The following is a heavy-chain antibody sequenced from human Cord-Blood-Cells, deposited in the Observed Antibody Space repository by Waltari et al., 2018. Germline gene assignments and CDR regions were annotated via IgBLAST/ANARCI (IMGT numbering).Heavy chain of an antibody. D-gene: IGHD2-15*01. CDR3: AKDRNCSGGSCPFDY. Sequence: EVQLLESGGGLVQPGGSLRLSCAASGFTFSSYAMSWVRQAPGKGLEWVSAISGSGGSTYYADAVKGRFTISRDNAKNTLYLQMNSLRAEDTAVYYCAKDRNCSGGSCPFDYWGQGTLVTVSS. V-gene: IGHV3-23*01. CDR1: GFTFSSYA. CDR2: ISGSGGST. J-gene: IGHJ4*02.